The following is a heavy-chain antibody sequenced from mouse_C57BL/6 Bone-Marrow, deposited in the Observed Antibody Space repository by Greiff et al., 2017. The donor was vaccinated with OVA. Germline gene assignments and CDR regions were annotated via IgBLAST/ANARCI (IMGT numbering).Heavy chain of an antibody. CDR1: GFTFSSYA. V-gene: IGHV5-4*01. Sequence: EVQLVESGGGLVKPGGSLKLSCAASGFTFSSYAMSWVRQTPEKRLEWVATISDGGSYTSYPDNVKGRFTISRDNAKNNLYLQMSHLKSEDTAMYYCARERGAYWGQGTLVTVST. CDR2: ISDGGSYT. CDR3: ARERGAY. J-gene: IGHJ3*01.